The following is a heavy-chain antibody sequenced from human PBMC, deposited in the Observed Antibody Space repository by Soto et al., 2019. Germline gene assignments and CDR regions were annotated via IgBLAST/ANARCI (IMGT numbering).Heavy chain of an antibody. CDR2: ISNGGDT. CDR3: ARDEFGGAYDFWH. Sequence: EVQLVESGGGLVQPGGSVRLSCAASEFDVINYFMAWVRQAPGKGLEWVSVISNGGDTYYADSVKGRFTISRDNSKNTLYLQMNTLRVEDSAVYYCARDEFGGAYDFWHGGQGTLVIVSS. D-gene: IGHD3-3*01. J-gene: IGHJ4*02. CDR1: EFDVINYF. V-gene: IGHV3-66*01.